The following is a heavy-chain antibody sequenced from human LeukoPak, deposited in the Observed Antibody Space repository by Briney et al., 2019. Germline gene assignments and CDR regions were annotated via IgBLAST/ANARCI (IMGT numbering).Heavy chain of an antibody. Sequence: GGSLRLSCTASGFTFGDYAMSWFRQAPGKGLEWVGFIRSKAYGGTTEYAASVKGRFTISRDDSKSIAYLQMNSLKTEDTAVYYCTTRMTDSSGWCNWFDPWGRGTLVTVSS. CDR1: GFTFGDYA. CDR2: IRSKAYGGTT. CDR3: TTRMTDSSGWCNWFDP. V-gene: IGHV3-49*03. D-gene: IGHD6-19*01. J-gene: IGHJ5*02.